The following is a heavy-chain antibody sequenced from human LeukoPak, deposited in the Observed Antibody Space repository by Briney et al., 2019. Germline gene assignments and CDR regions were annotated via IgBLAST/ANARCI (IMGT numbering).Heavy chain of an antibody. D-gene: IGHD6-6*01. Sequence: GGSLRLSCAASGFTFSSYAMHWVRQAPGKGLEWVAVISYDGSNKYYADSVKGRFTISRDNSKNTLYLQMNSLRAEDTAVYYCARDNGGSSSDYYYYYMDVWGKGTTVTVSS. CDR2: ISYDGSNK. CDR3: ARDNGGSSSDYYYYYMDV. J-gene: IGHJ6*03. CDR1: GFTFSSYA. V-gene: IGHV3-30-3*01.